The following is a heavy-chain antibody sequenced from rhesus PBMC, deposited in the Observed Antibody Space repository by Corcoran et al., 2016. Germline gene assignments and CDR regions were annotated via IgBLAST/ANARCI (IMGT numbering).Heavy chain of an antibody. D-gene: IGHD6-25*01. CDR1: GGSISGYYY. CDR2: IYGNSARI. CDR3: ARSRIAAAGTSGAFDF. J-gene: IGHJ3*01. Sequence: QVQLQQWGEGLVKPSETLSLTCAVYGGSISGYYYWSWIRQPPGKGLEWIGYIYGNSARINYNPSLKNRVTISKDPSKHQFSLKLSSVTAADTAVYYCARSRIAAAGTSGAFDFWGQGLRVTVSS. V-gene: IGHV4-73*01.